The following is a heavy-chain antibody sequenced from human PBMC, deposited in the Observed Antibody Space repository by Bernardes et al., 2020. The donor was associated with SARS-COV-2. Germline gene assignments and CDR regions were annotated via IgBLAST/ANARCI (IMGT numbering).Heavy chain of an antibody. J-gene: IGHJ3*02. CDR2: SRNKVRSYKT. CDR3: ARDQSVSDNSAFDI. CDR1: GFIFSDHH. V-gene: IGHV3-72*01. D-gene: IGHD2-21*02. Sequence: GGSLRLSCAGSGFIFSDHHLDWVRQAPGKGLEWIGRSRNKVRSYKTKYAASVEGRFTIWRDESKQTVFLQMNSLKTEDTAVYYCARDQSVSDNSAFDIWGQGTMVTVSS.